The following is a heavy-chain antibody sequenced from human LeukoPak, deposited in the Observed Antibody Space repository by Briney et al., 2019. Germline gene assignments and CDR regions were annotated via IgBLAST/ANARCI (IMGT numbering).Heavy chain of an antibody. V-gene: IGHV3-7*03. CDR3: ALNGREVPSGAFDI. CDR2: INHNGNVN. CDR1: GFTFSSYW. Sequence: GALRLSCAASGFTFSSYWMNWARQAPGKGLEWVASINHNGNVNYYVDSVKGRFTISRDNSKSTLYLQMNSLRAEDTAVYYCALNGREVPSGAFDIWGQGTMVTVSS. J-gene: IGHJ3*02. D-gene: IGHD3-16*02.